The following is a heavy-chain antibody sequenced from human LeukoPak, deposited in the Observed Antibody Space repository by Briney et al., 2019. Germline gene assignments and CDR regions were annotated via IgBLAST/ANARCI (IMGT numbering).Heavy chain of an antibody. CDR1: GGTFSSYA. V-gene: IGHV1-69*04. D-gene: IGHD6-13*01. CDR2: IIPILGIA. CDR3: ARDQFEARQQLVPCDY. J-gene: IGHJ4*02. Sequence: GASVKVSCKASGGTFSSYAISWVRQAPGQGLEWMGRIIPILGIANYAQKFQGRVTITADKSTSTAYMELSSLRSEDTAVYYCARDQFEARQQLVPCDYWGQGTLVTVSS.